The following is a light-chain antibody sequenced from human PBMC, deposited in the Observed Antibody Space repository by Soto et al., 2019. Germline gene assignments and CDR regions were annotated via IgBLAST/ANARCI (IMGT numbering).Light chain of an antibody. Sequence: QLVLTQSPSASASLGASVKLTCTLSSGHSRNAIAWHQQQPGKGPRYLMKINSDGSHIKGDGIPDRFSGSSSGAERYLTISSLQSEDEADYHCQTWGTGIHVVFGGGTKLTVL. V-gene: IGLV4-69*01. CDR2: INSDGSH. CDR3: QTWGTGIHVV. J-gene: IGLJ2*01. CDR1: SGHSRNA.